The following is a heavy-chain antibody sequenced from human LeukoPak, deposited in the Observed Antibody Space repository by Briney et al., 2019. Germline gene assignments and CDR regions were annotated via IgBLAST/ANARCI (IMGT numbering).Heavy chain of an antibody. V-gene: IGHV4-34*01. CDR3: ARDDYGDPHYFDY. Sequence: PSETLSLTCAVYGGSFSGYYWSWIRRPPGKGLEWIGEINHSGSTNYNPSLKSRVTISVDTSKNQFSLKLSSVTAADTAVYYCARDDYGDPHYFDYWGQGTLVTVSS. D-gene: IGHD4-17*01. J-gene: IGHJ4*02. CDR1: GGSFSGYY. CDR2: INHSGST.